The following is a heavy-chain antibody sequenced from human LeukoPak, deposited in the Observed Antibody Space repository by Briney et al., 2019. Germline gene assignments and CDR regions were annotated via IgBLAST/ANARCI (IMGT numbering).Heavy chain of an antibody. Sequence: GGSLRLSCAASGFTFTSYAMSWVHQAPGKGLEWVSGISGSGGSTYYAESVKGRFTISRDNSKNTLYLQMNSLRVEDTALYYCAKVSSGYTFDWGQGTLVTVSS. D-gene: IGHD5-18*01. CDR3: AKVSSGYTFD. CDR1: GFTFTSYA. CDR2: ISGSGGST. V-gene: IGHV3-23*01. J-gene: IGHJ4*02.